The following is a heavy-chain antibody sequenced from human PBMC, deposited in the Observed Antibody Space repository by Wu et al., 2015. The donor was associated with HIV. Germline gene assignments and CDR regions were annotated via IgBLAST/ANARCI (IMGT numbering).Heavy chain of an antibody. V-gene: IGHV1-69*12. CDR1: GGSFSTYG. Sequence: QVQLVQSGAEVKKPGSSVKVSCKASGGSFSTYGISWVRQAPGQGLEWMGGSITTIGTVVYAQKFQGRVTIIADESTSTSYMELSSLTSGDTAVYYCARGSEVQGAAIVGWEAFDIWGHGTRVTVSS. CDR2: SITTIGTV. CDR3: ARGSEVQGAAIVGWEAFDI. D-gene: IGHD1-26*01. J-gene: IGHJ3*02.